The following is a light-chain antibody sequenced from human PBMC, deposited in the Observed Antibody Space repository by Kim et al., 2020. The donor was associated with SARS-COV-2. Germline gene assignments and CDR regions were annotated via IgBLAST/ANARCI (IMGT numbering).Light chain of an antibody. V-gene: IGLV2-23*02. CDR1: SSDGGSYDL. Sequence: GQSITISCTGTSSDGGSYDLVSWYQQLPGKAPKLVIYKVSERPSGISDRFSGSKSGNTASLTISGLQAEDEADYYCCSYAGSATRVFGGGTQLTVL. J-gene: IGLJ3*02. CDR2: KVS. CDR3: CSYAGSATRV.